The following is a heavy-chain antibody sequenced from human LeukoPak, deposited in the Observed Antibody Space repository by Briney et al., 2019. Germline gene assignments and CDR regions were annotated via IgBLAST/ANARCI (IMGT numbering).Heavy chain of an antibody. CDR3: AREPPVYDILTGTFDY. D-gene: IGHD3-9*01. CDR1: GFTFSSYS. Sequence: PGGSLRLSCAASGFTFSSYSMNWVRQAPGKGLEWVSYISSSGSTIYYADSVKGRFTISRDNAKNSLYLQMNSLRAEDTAVYYCAREPPVYDILTGTFDYWGQGTLVTVSS. V-gene: IGHV3-48*04. CDR2: ISSSGSTI. J-gene: IGHJ4*02.